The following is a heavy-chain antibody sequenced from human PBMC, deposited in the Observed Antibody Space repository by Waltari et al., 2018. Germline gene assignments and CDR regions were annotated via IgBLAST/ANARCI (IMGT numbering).Heavy chain of an antibody. CDR2: IIGVGSIT. CDR1: EFTFSDYW. J-gene: IGHJ2*01. V-gene: IGHV3-74*01. Sequence: EVQLVESGGGLIEPGGSLRLSCAASEFTFSDYWIHWVRQVPGKGLVCVYRIIGVGSITNYADSEKGRFTISRDNVKNMVYLQVNSLRAEDTAVYFCARGKSGGWYFDLWGRGTLVTVSS. D-gene: IGHD3-10*01. CDR3: ARGKSGGWYFDL.